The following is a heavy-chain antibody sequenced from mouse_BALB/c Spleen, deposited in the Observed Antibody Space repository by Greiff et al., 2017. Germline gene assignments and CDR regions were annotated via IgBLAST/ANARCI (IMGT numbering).Heavy chain of an antibody. CDR3: ARGLGLRRAWFAY. J-gene: IGHJ3*01. D-gene: IGHD3-1*01. CDR1: GYTFTSYW. CDR2: INPSNGRT. Sequence: QVQLQQPGAELVKPGASVKLSCKASGYTFTSYWMHWVKQRPGQGLEWIGEINPSNGRTNYNEKFKSKATLTVDKSSSTAYMQLSSLASEDSAVYYCARGLGLRRAWFAYWGQGTLVTVSA. V-gene: IGHV1S81*02.